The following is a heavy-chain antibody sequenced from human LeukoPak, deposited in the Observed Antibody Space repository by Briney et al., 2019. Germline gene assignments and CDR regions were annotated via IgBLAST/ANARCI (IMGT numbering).Heavy chain of an antibody. J-gene: IGHJ3*02. V-gene: IGHV1-24*01. CDR3: ARAGLRLSAFDI. Sequence: GASVKVSCKVSGYTLTELSMHWVRQAPGKGLEWMGGFDPEDGETIYAQKFQGRVTMTTDTSTSTAYMELRSLRSDDTAVYYCARAGLRLSAFDIWGQGTMVTVSS. D-gene: IGHD5-12*01. CDR2: FDPEDGET. CDR1: GYTLTELS.